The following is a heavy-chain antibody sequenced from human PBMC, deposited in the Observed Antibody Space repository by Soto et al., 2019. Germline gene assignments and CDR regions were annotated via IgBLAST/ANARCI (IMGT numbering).Heavy chain of an antibody. D-gene: IGHD6-19*01. V-gene: IGHV3-30-3*01. CDR2: ISYDGSNK. Sequence: PGGSLRLSCAVSGFTFSSYAMHWVRQAPGKGLEWVAVISYDGSNKYYADSVKGRFTISRDNSKNTLYLQMNSLRAEDTAVYYCARDPYSSGWYDTYFDYWGQGTLVTVSS. J-gene: IGHJ4*02. CDR1: GFTFSSYA. CDR3: ARDPYSSGWYDTYFDY.